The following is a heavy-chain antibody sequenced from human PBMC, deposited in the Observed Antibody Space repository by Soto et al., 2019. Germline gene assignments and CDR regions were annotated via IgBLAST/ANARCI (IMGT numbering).Heavy chain of an antibody. CDR2: IYDSGST. D-gene: IGHD3-10*01. CDR3: ARGWGYYYSSGSYYPFYYGMGF. Sequence: TLSLTSTVSWGSISSYYWSWIRQPTGKGLEWIGHIYDSGSTNYIHYLKSTVTISVDTAKNQFSLKMSSVAAADAPVYYWARGWGYYYSSGSYYPFYYGMGFWGEGGRVTVSS. V-gene: IGHV4-59*01. J-gene: IGHJ6*04. CDR1: WGSISSYY.